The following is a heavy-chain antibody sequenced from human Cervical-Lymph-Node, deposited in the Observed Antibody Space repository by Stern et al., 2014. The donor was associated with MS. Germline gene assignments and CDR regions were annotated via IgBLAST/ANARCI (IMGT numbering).Heavy chain of an antibody. Sequence: VQLVESGPEVKKPGSSVKLSCKASGGTFSDGINWVRQAHGQGLDWMGGIIPMLVTTNSAQHFQRRVKITADESMTTVYMKLTSLTSEATALYYFAPTFHWGQGTLITVSS. J-gene: IGHJ4*02. CDR3: APTFH. CDR2: IIPMLVTT. D-gene: IGHD3-16*01. CDR1: GGTFSDG. V-gene: IGHV1-69*01.